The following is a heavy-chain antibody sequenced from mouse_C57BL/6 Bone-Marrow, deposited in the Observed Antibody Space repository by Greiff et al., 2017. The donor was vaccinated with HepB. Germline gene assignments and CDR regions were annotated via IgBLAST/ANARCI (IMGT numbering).Heavy chain of an antibody. J-gene: IGHJ3*01. V-gene: IGHV1-64*01. Sequence: QVQLQQSGAELVKPGASVKLSCKASGYTFTSYWMHWVKQRPGQGLEWIGMIHPNSGSTNYNEKFKSKATLTVDKSSSTAYMQLSSLTSEDAAVYYCSRGGTRYGISRFAYWGQGTLVTVSA. CDR3: SRGGTRYGISRFAY. CDR2: IHPNSGST. CDR1: GYTFTSYW. D-gene: IGHD1-1*01.